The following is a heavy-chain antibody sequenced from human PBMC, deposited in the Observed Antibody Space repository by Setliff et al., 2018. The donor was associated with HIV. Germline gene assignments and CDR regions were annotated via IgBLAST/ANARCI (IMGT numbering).Heavy chain of an antibody. CDR2: IYHSGST. CDR3: ARGSQWELLPYFDY. J-gene: IGHJ4*02. D-gene: IGHD1-26*01. Sequence: PSETLSLTCTVSGGSVSSGSYHWGWIRQPPGKGLEWIGSIYHSGSTYYNPSLKSRVTISVDTSKNQFSLKLSSVTAADTAVFYCARGSQWELLPYFDYWGQGTLVTVSS. V-gene: IGHV4-39*07. CDR1: GGSVSSGSYH.